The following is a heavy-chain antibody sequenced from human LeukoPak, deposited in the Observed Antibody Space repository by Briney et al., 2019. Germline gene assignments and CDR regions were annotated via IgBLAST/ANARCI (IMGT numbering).Heavy chain of an antibody. CDR1: GGTFSSYA. CDR3: ARGSPGPAAPFDY. J-gene: IGHJ4*02. V-gene: IGHV1-69*04. Sequence: ASVKVSCKASGGTFSSYAISWVRHAPGQGLEWMGRIIPILGIANYAQKFQGRVTITADKSTSTAYMELSSLRSEDTAVYYCARGSPGPAAPFDYWGQGTLVTVSS. D-gene: IGHD2-2*01. CDR2: IIPILGIA.